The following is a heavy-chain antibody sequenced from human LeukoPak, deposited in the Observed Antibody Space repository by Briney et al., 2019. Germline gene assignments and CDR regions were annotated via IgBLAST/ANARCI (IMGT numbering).Heavy chain of an antibody. CDR1: GGTFSSYA. CDR2: IIPIFGTA. V-gene: IGHV1-69*13. Sequence: ASVKVSCKASGGTFSSYAISWVRQAPGQGLEWMGGIIPIFGTANYAQKFQGRVTITADESTSIAYMELSSLRSEDTAVYYCARSDSGYSYGYEGDYWGQGTLVTVSS. CDR3: ARSDSGYSYGYEGDY. J-gene: IGHJ4*02. D-gene: IGHD5-18*01.